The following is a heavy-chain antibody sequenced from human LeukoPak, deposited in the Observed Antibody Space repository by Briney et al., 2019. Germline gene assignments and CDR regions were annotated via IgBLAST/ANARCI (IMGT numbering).Heavy chain of an antibody. CDR2: IRSDGRTT. J-gene: IGHJ4*02. Sequence: GGSLRLSCAASGFTFSSHWMHWVRRAPGKGLVWVSRIRSDGRTTTYADSVKGRFTISRDNAKNTLYVQMNSLRAEDTGVYYCVRDVAVVGLDYWGQGTLVTVSS. CDR1: GFTFSSHW. D-gene: IGHD6-13*01. V-gene: IGHV3-74*01. CDR3: VRDVAVVGLDY.